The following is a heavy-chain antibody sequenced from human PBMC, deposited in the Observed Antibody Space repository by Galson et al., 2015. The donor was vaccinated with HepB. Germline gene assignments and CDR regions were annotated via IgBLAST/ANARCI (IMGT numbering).Heavy chain of an antibody. D-gene: IGHD1-26*01. CDR1: GFSLSTSGMR. V-gene: IGHV2-70*04. CDR3: ARSSGSYYLDAFDI. Sequence: PALVKPTQTLTLTCTLSGFSLSTSGMRVSWIRQPPGKALEWLARIDWDDDKFYSTSLKRRLTISKDTFENEVVLTMTKMDPVDTATYYCARSSGSYYLDAFDIWGQGTLVTVSS. CDR2: IDWDDDK. J-gene: IGHJ3*02.